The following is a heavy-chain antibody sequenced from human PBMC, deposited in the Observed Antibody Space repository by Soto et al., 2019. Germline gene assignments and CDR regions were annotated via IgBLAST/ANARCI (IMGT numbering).Heavy chain of an antibody. CDR1: GFTFSGSA. V-gene: IGHV3-73*02. D-gene: IGHD3-10*01. CDR2: IRSKANSYAT. CDR3: TTQSSGSGSYWYYYYGMDV. J-gene: IGHJ6*02. Sequence: EVQLVESGGGLVQPGGSLKLSCAASGFTFSGSAMHWVRQASGKGLEWVGRIRSKANSYATAYAASVKGRFTISRDDSKNTAYLQMNSLKTEDTAVYYCTTQSSGSGSYWYYYYGMDVWGQGTTVTVSS.